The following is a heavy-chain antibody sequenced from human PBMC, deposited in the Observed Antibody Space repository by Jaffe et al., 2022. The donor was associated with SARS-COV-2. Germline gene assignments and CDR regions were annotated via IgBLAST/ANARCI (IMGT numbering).Heavy chain of an antibody. Sequence: QVQLVQSGSELKMPGASVKVSCKTSGYTFTNYPMNWVRQAPGQGLEWMGWINTYTANPTYAQDFAGRFAFSLDTSVSTAYLQINSLKADDTAIYYCARANGGIAAAAPAFDYWGQGTLVTVSS. CDR1: GYTFTNYP. CDR2: INTYTANP. V-gene: IGHV7-4-1*02. J-gene: IGHJ4*02. CDR3: ARANGGIAAAAPAFDY. D-gene: IGHD6-13*01.